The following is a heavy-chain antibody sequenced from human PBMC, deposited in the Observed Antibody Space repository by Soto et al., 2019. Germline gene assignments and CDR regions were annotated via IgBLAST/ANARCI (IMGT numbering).Heavy chain of an antibody. V-gene: IGHV4-59*08. D-gene: IGHD6-13*01. CDR1: GGSISSYY. Sequence: SETLSLTCTVSGGSISSYYWSWIRQPPGKGLEWIGYIYYSGSTNYNPSLKSRVTISVDTSKNQFSLKLSSVTAADTAVYYCARHLAWGAKDSSSWDLPYYYYMDVWGKGTTVTVSS. CDR2: IYYSGST. J-gene: IGHJ6*03. CDR3: ARHLAWGAKDSSSWDLPYYYYMDV.